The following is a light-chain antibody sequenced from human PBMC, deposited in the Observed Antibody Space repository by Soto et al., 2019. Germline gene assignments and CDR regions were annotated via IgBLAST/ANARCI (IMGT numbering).Light chain of an antibody. CDR1: QSVSDN. CDR2: GAS. J-gene: IGKJ1*01. V-gene: IGKV3-15*01. Sequence: EIVLTQSPATLSLSPGERATLSCMASQSVSDNLAWYQQRPGQGPRLLIYGASTRATGIPARFSGSGSGTEFTLTISSLQSEDFAVYYCQQYKNWPHTFGQGTKVDIK. CDR3: QQYKNWPHT.